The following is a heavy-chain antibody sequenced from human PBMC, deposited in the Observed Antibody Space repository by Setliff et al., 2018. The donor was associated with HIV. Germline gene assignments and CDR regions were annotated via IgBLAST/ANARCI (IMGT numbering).Heavy chain of an antibody. Sequence: SETLSLTCTVSDASVNTNNYYWGWIRQPPGKGLEWIGNIHFSGSTYYSPSLRSRVTIYVGTSKRQFFLSLSSVTAADTAVYFCARPSLGIGGGALFDYWGQGIPVTVSS. CDR1: DASVNTNNYY. CDR2: IHFSGST. J-gene: IGHJ4*02. D-gene: IGHD7-27*01. CDR3: ARPSLGIGGGALFDY. V-gene: IGHV4-39*01.